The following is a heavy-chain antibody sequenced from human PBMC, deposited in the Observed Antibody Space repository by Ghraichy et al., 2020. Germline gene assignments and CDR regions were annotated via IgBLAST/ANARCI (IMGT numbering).Heavy chain of an antibody. J-gene: IGHJ3*02. CDR1: GGSFSGYY. V-gene: IGHV4-34*01. D-gene: IGHD2-8*01. CDR2: INHSGST. Sequence: SETLSLTCAVYGGSFSGYYWSWIRQPPGKGLEWIGEINHSGSTNYNPSLKSRVTISVDTSKNQFSLKLSSVTAADTAVYYCARDENGAFDIWGQGTMVTVSS. CDR3: ARDENGAFDI.